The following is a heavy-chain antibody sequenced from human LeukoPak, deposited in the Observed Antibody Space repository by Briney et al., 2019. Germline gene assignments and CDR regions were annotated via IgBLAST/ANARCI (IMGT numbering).Heavy chain of an antibody. CDR1: GYTFTGYY. D-gene: IGHD3-9*01. CDR3: AMEKLRYFDWLLSDDAFDI. CDR2: INPNSGGT. J-gene: IGHJ3*02. V-gene: IGHV1-2*02. Sequence: ASVKVSCKASGYTFTGYYMHWVRQAPGQGLEWMGWINPNSGGTNYAQKFQGRVTMTGDTSISTAYMELSRLRSDDTAVYYCAMEKLRYFDWLLSDDAFDIWGQGTMVTVSS.